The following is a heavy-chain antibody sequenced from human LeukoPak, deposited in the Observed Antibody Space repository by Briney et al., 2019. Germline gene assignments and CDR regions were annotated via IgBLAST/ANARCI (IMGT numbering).Heavy chain of an antibody. J-gene: IGHJ4*02. D-gene: IGHD1-1*01. CDR3: ARGRTTTDH. CDR2: INPKSGGT. V-gene: IGHV1-2*06. Sequence: ASVKVSCKTSGYTFSEFFMHWVRQAPGQGLEWMGRINPKSGGTNFAQKFQGRVTVTRDTTNSVVYMELTSLTSDDTAVYSCARGRTTTDHRGQGTLVTVSS. CDR1: GYTFSEFF.